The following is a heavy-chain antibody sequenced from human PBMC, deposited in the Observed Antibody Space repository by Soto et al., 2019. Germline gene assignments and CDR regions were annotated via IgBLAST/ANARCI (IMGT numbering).Heavy chain of an antibody. Sequence: PVGSLRLSCAASGFTFSSYGMHWVRQAPGKGLEWVAVISYDGSNKYYADSVKGRFTISRDNSKNTLYLQMNSLRAEDTAVYYCAKEQYSSGWYVYWGQGTLVTVSS. CDR2: ISYDGSNK. D-gene: IGHD6-19*01. CDR3: AKEQYSSGWYVY. J-gene: IGHJ4*02. CDR1: GFTFSSYG. V-gene: IGHV3-30*18.